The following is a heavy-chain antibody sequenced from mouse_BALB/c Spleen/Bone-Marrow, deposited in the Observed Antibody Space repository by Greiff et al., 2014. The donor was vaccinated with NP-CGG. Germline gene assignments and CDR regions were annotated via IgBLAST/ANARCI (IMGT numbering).Heavy chain of an antibody. J-gene: IGHJ4*01. Sequence: EVQLQQSGGDLVKPGGSLKLSCAASGFTFSRYGMSWVRQTPEKRLEWVANISFGGSYTYYPDSVKGRFTISRDNAKNTLYLQMSSRKSEDTSMYYCAGQYGNLGVMDYWGQGTSVTVSS. CDR3: AGQYGNLGVMDY. D-gene: IGHD2-1*01. CDR2: ISFGGSYT. V-gene: IGHV5-6*01. CDR1: GFTFSRYG.